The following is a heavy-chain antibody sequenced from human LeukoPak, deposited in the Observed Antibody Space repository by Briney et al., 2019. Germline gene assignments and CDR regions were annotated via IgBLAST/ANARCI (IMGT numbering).Heavy chain of an antibody. Sequence: GGSLRLSCSASGFTFSSYAMHWVRQAPGKGLEYVSAISSNGGSTYYADSVKGRFTISRDNSKNTLYLQMSSLRAEDTAVYYCVRGGQRITMVRGVNPDAFDIWGQGTMVTVSS. J-gene: IGHJ3*02. V-gene: IGHV3-64D*09. D-gene: IGHD3-10*01. CDR1: GFTFSSYA. CDR2: ISSNGGST. CDR3: VRGGQRITMVRGVNPDAFDI.